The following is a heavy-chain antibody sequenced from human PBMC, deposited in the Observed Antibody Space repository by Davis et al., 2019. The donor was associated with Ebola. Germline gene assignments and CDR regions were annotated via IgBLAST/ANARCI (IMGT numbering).Heavy chain of an antibody. D-gene: IGHD1/OR15-1a*01. CDR3: ARVLPTGTPNHNNDAFDV. CDR1: GFTFSYYG. CDR2: VHHTGST. J-gene: IGHJ3*01. V-gene: IGHV4-34*01. Sequence: PGGSLRLSCAASGFTFSYYGMHWVRQSPEKGLEWIGEVHHTGSTNYNASFRGRLTILVDTSKRVFSLHLKSVTAADTAPYYCARVLPTGTPNHNNDAFDVWGQGTEVIVSS.